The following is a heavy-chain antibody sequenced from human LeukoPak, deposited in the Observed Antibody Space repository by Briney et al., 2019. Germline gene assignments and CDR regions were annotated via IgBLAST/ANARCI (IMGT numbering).Heavy chain of an antibody. V-gene: IGHV4-61*02. CDR1: GGSISSGSYY. D-gene: IGHD3-22*01. J-gene: IGHJ6*03. CDR2: IYTSGNT. CDR3: ARDGGYSRGYSYYYMDV. Sequence: SETLSLTCTVSGGSISSGSYYWSWIRQPAGEGLEWIGRIYTSGNTNYNPSLKSRVTISIDTSKNQFSLNLNSVTAADTAVYYCARDGGYSRGYSYYYMDVRGKGTTVTVSS.